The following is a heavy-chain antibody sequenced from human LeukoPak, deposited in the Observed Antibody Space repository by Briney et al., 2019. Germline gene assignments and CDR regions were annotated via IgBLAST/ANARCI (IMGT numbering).Heavy chain of an antibody. CDR1: GGSISSYH. CDR3: ARQGPKITIFGVVPWFDP. J-gene: IGHJ5*02. Sequence: KPSETLSLTCTVSGGSISSYHWSWIRQPPGKGLEWIGYIYTSGSTNYNPSLKSRVTISVDTSKNQFSLKLSSVTAADTAVYYCARQGPKITIFGVVPWFDPWGQGTLVTVSS. D-gene: IGHD3-3*01. V-gene: IGHV4-4*09. CDR2: IYTSGST.